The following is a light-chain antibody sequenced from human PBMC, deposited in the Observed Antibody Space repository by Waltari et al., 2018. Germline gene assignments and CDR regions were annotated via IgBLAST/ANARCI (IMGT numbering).Light chain of an antibody. Sequence: SYVLTQPPSLSVAPGTTATISRRGDNIRSKRVNWYQQKPGQAPVVVMFYDNDRPSGIPERISGSNSGNTATLTISTVEAGDEADYHCQVWDSSSGQVVFGGGTKLTVL. CDR3: QVWDSSSGQVV. V-gene: IGLV3-21*01. J-gene: IGLJ2*01. CDR1: NIRSKR. CDR2: YDN.